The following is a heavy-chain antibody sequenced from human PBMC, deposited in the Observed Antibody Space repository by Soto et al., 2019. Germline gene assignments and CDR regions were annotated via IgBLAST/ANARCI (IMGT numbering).Heavy chain of an antibody. CDR3: ARDPTHLYSSSVYYGMDV. D-gene: IGHD6-6*01. CDR2: IYYSGST. V-gene: IGHV4-31*03. Sequence: SETLSLTCTVSGGSISSGGYYWSWIRQHPGKGLEWIGYIYYSGSTYYNPSLKSRVTISVDTSKNQFSLKLSSVTAADTAVYYCARDPTHLYSSSVYYGMDVWGQGTTVTVSS. J-gene: IGHJ6*02. CDR1: GGSISSGGYY.